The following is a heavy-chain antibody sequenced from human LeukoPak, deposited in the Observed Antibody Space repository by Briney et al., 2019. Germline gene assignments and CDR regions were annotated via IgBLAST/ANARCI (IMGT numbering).Heavy chain of an antibody. Sequence: SETLSLTCAVSGGSITSGGYSWSWIRQPPGKGLEWIGYIYHSGSTYYNPSLKSRVTISVDRSMNQFSLKLSSVTAADTALYYCARGPSSSWYWFDPWGQGTLVTVSS. D-gene: IGHD6-13*01. J-gene: IGHJ5*02. CDR3: ARGPSSSWYWFDP. V-gene: IGHV4-30-2*01. CDR1: GGSITSGGYS. CDR2: IYHSGST.